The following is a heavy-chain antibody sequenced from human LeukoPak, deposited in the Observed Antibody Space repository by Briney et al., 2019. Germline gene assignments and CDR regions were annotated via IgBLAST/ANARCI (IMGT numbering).Heavy chain of an antibody. J-gene: IGHJ6*04. CDR1: GFTLSGYW. CDR2: IKQDGGEK. V-gene: IGHV3-7*01. Sequence: GGSLRLSCAASGFTLSGYWMSWLRQAPGKGLEWVANIKQDGGEKYYVDSVKGRFTISRDNAKNSLYLQMNSLRAEDTAVYYCARDRGFGQADVWGKGTTVTVSS. CDR3: ARDRGFGQADV. D-gene: IGHD3-10*01.